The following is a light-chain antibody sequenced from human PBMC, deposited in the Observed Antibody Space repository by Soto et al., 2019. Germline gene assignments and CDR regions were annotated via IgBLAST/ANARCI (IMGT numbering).Light chain of an antibody. J-gene: IGKJ1*01. CDR3: QQYQNLWT. Sequence: IMMTQSPATLSVSLGERATLSCRAGQTIYSNVAWYQQRPCQAPRLLIYRASTRATGVPARFSGSGSGTEFTLTISSLQSEDFAIYYCQQYQNLWTFGQGTKVEIK. CDR1: QTIYSN. V-gene: IGKV3-15*01. CDR2: RAS.